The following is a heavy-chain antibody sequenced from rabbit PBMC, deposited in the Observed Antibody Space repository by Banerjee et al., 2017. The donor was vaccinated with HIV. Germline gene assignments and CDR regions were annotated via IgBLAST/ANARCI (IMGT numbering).Heavy chain of an antibody. V-gene: IGHV1S43*01. J-gene: IGHJ4*01. Sequence: QEQLKESGGGLVQPGGSLKLSCKASGFTISSSYYMCWVRQAPGKGLEWIGCINTGSGSAYYANWVISRFTISRSTSLNTVDLKMTSLTAADTATYFCARAMATMTMVMNLWGPGTLVTVS. CDR1: GFTISSSYY. D-gene: IGHD2-1*01. CDR3: ARAMATMTMVMNL. CDR2: INTGSGSA.